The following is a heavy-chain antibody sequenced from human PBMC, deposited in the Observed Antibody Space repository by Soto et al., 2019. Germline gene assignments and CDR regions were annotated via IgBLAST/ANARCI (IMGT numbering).Heavy chain of an antibody. D-gene: IGHD4-17*01. CDR3: ARNSLDYGDYPYNWFDP. V-gene: IGHV3-30-3*01. CDR1: GFTFSRYA. CDR2: ISYDGSNR. Sequence: QVQLVESGGGVVQPGRALRLSCAASGFTFSRYAMHWVRQARGKGLEWVAVISYDGSNRYYADSVMGRFTISRDNSKNTLYLQMSSLRAEDTAVYYCARNSLDYGDYPYNWFDPWGQGTLVTVSS. J-gene: IGHJ5*02.